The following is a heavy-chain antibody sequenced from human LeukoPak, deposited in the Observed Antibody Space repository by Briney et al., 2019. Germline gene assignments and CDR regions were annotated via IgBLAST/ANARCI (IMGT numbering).Heavy chain of an antibody. CDR1: GGSFSGYH. D-gene: IGHD3-10*01. V-gene: IGHV4-34*01. CDR2: INRSGST. CDR3: ARGRAAPYYYYGMDV. J-gene: IGHJ6*02. Sequence: PSETLSLTCAVYGGSFSGYHWSWIRQPPGKGLEWIGEINRSGSTNYNPSLKSRVTISVDTSKNQFSLKLSSVTAADTAVYYCARGRAAPYYYYGMDVWGQGTTVTVSS.